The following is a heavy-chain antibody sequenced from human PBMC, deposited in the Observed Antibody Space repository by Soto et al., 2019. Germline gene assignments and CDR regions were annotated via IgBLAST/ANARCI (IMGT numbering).Heavy chain of an antibody. J-gene: IGHJ4*02. CDR3: ARVGDYYDGSGSQIDY. CDR1: GGSISSYY. CDR2: IYYSGST. V-gene: IGHV4-59*06. Sequence: PSETLSLTCAVSGGSISSYYWSWIRQPPGKGLEWIGYIYYSGSTYYNPSLKSRVTISVDTSKNQFSLKLSSVTAADTAVYYCARVGDYYDGSGSQIDYWGQGTLVTVSS. D-gene: IGHD3-22*01.